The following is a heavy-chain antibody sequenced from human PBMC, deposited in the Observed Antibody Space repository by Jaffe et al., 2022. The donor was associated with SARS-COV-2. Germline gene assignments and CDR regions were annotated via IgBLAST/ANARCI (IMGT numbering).Heavy chain of an antibody. CDR3: TTGHVFYSSSGWYPVDY. CDR1: GFTFSNAW. D-gene: IGHD6-19*01. J-gene: IGHJ4*02. V-gene: IGHV3-15*01. Sequence: EVQLVESGGGLVKPGGSLRLSCAASGFTFSNAWMSWVRQAPGKGLEWVGRIKSKTDGGTTDYAAPVKGRFTISRDDSKNTLYLQMNSLKTEDTAVYYCTTGHVFYSSSGWYPVDYWGQGTLVTVSS. CDR2: IKSKTDGGTT.